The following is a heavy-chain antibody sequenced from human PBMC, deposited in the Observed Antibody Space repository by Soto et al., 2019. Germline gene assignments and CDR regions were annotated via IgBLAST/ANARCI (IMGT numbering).Heavy chain of an antibody. Sequence: GASVKVSCKASGYTFTSYAMHWVRQAPGQRLEWMGWINAGNGNTKYSQKFQGRVTITRDTSASTAYMELSSLRSEDTAVYYCAGRPTVTTSSWFDPWGQGTLVTVSS. J-gene: IGHJ5*02. V-gene: IGHV1-3*01. CDR3: AGRPTVTTSSWFDP. D-gene: IGHD4-4*01. CDR2: INAGNGNT. CDR1: GYTFTSYA.